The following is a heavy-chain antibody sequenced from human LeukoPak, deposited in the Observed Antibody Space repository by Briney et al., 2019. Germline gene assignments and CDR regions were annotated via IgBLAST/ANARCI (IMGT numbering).Heavy chain of an antibody. Sequence: SETLSLTCSVSSYSINSNYYWSWIRQPPGKGLEWIGEINHSGSTNYNPSLKSRVTISVDTSKNQFSLKLSSVTAADTAVYYCATAGSGSRLETNWFDPWGQGTLVTVSS. D-gene: IGHD1-26*01. V-gene: IGHV4-34*01. J-gene: IGHJ5*02. CDR2: INHSGST. CDR3: ATAGSGSRLETNWFDP. CDR1: SYSINSNYY.